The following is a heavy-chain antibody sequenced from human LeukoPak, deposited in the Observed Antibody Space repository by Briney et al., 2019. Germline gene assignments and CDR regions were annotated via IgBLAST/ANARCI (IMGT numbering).Heavy chain of an antibody. CDR1: GFTFSSYA. J-gene: IGHJ5*02. Sequence: GGSLRLSCAASGFTFSSYAMSWVRQAPGKGLEWVSAISGSGGSTYYADSVKGRFTISRDNSKSTLYLQMNSLRAEDTAVYYCAKDEDSSGWYWFDPWGQGTLVTVSS. CDR2: ISGSGGST. D-gene: IGHD6-19*01. V-gene: IGHV3-23*01. CDR3: AKDEDSSGWYWFDP.